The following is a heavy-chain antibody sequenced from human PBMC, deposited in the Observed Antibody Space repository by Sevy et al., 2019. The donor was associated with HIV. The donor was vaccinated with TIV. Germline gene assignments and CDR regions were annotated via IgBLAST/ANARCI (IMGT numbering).Heavy chain of an antibody. D-gene: IGHD6-19*01. CDR1: GFSFSTHA. J-gene: IGHJ4*02. CDR3: ARDAGYSTVWYPGY. Sequence: GGCLRLSCAASGFSFSTHAMRWVRQAPGKGLEWVAVISFDGSDKYYTDSVKGRFTISRDDSKNTLLLQVSSLREEDTAVYYCARDAGYSTVWYPGYWGQGTMVTVSS. V-gene: IGHV3-30*03. CDR2: ISFDGSDK.